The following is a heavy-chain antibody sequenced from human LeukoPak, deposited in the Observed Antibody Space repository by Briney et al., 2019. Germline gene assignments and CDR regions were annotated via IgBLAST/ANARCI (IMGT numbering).Heavy chain of an antibody. D-gene: IGHD2-2*02. CDR1: GGSISSYY. CDR3: ARIQLGYCSSTSCYNLPGVRFDP. J-gene: IGHJ5*02. V-gene: IGHV4-59*12. Sequence: PSETLSLTCTVSGGSISSYYWSWIRQPPGKGLEWIGYIYYSGSTNYNPSLKGRVTISVDTSKNQFSLKLSSVTAADTAVYYCARIQLGYCSSTSCYNLPGVRFDPWGQGTLVTVSS. CDR2: IYYSGST.